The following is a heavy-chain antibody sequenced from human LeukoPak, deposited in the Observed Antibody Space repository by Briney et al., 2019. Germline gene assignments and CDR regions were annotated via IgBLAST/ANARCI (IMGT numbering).Heavy chain of an antibody. J-gene: IGHJ4*02. CDR1: GGSISSSSYY. D-gene: IGHD2-21*02. Sequence: PSETLSLTCTVSGGSISSSSYYWSWIRQPPGKGLEWIGEINHSGSTNYNPSLKSRVTISVDTSKNQFSLKLSSVTAADTAVYYCARTPGIYCGGDCYHDYWGQGTLVTVSS. CDR2: INHSGST. CDR3: ARTPGIYCGGDCYHDY. V-gene: IGHV4-39*07.